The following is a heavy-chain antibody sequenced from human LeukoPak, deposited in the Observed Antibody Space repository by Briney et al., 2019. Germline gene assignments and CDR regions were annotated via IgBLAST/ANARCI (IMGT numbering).Heavy chain of an antibody. CDR3: ARGDTVMGGGRNWFDP. D-gene: IGHD3-16*01. Sequence: SETLSLTCTVSGGSISNHFCSWIRQPAGKGLEWIGRVSTSGSTYYNPSLKSRVTMSADTSKNQFSLKLTSMTAADTAVYYCARGDTVMGGGRNWFDPWGQGTLVTVSS. V-gene: IGHV4-4*07. J-gene: IGHJ5*02. CDR1: GGSISNHF. CDR2: VSTSGST.